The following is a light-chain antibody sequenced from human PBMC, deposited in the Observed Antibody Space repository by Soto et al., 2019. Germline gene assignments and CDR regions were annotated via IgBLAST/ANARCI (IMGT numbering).Light chain of an antibody. J-gene: IGLJ3*02. CDR3: SSYTSSSTWV. Sequence: QSALTQPASVSGSPGQSITISCTGTSSAVGGYNYVSWYQQHPGKAPKLMIYDVSNRPSGVSNRFSGSKSGNTASLTISGLQAEDEADYYCSSYTSSSTWVFGGGTKVTGL. V-gene: IGLV2-14*01. CDR1: SSAVGGYNY. CDR2: DVS.